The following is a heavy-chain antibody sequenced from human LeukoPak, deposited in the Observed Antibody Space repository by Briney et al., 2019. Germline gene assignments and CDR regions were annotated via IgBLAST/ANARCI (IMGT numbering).Heavy chain of an antibody. V-gene: IGHV1-18*01. CDR1: GYTFTSYG. J-gene: IGHJ5*02. D-gene: IGHD2-2*01. CDR3: ARNPYCSSTSCYSQSWFDP. CDR2: ISAYNGNT. Sequence: ASVKVSCKASGYTFTSYGISWVRQAPGQGLEWMGWISAYNGNTNYAQKLQGRVTMTTDTSTSTAYMGLRSLRSDDTAVYYCARNPYCSSTSCYSQSWFDPWGQGTLVTVSS.